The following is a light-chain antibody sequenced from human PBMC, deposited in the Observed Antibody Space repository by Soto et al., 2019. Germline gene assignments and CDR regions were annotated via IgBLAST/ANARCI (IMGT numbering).Light chain of an antibody. V-gene: IGKV1-5*03. Sequence: DIQMTQSPSFVSASVGDRVTITCRASQSISSWLAWYQQKPGKAPKLLIYKASSLESGVPSRFSGSGSGAAFTLTISSLQPDDFATYYCQQYHSYWTFGQGTKVDIK. CDR1: QSISSW. CDR3: QQYHSYWT. CDR2: KAS. J-gene: IGKJ1*01.